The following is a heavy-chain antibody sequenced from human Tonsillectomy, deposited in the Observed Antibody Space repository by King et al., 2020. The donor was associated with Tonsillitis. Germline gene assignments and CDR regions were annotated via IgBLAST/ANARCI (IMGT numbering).Heavy chain of an antibody. CDR1: GLTFSSAW. J-gene: IGHJ4*02. CDR2: IKSKGDGATT. Sequence: QLVQSGGGLVEPGGSLRLSCAASGLTFSSAWVSWVRQAPGKGLEWVGRIKSKGDGATTDYAAPVKGRINISRDDSKSRVYLQMNILKLDDTAVYYCTTGIVGSTRCWFDYWRQGTLVTVSS. V-gene: IGHV3-15*01. CDR3: TTGIVGSTRCWFDY. D-gene: IGHD1-26*01.